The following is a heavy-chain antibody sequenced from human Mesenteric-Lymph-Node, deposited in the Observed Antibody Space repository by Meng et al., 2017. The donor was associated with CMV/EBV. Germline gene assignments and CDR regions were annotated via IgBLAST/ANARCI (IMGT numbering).Heavy chain of an antibody. Sequence: GGSLRLSCAASGFTFSSYQMNWVRQAPGKGLEWVSYISSSGSTIYYADSVKGRFTISRDNAQNSLYLQMNSLRAENTAVYYYAREQLGGDSFDYWGQGTLVTVSS. J-gene: IGHJ4*02. D-gene: IGHD6-6*01. CDR1: GFTFSSYQ. CDR3: AREQLGGDSFDY. CDR2: ISSSGSTI. V-gene: IGHV3-48*03.